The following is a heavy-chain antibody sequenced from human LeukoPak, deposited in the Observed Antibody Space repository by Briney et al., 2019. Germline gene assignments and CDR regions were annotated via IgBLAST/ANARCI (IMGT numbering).Heavy chain of an antibody. Sequence: GGSLRLSCAASGYTFSDYYMSWIRQAPGKGLEWVSYISSSSSYTNYADSVKGRFTISRDNAKNSLYLQMNSLRAEDTAVYYCARSVAGFDYWGQGTLVTVSS. CDR2: ISSSSSYT. CDR1: GYTFSDYY. D-gene: IGHD6-19*01. J-gene: IGHJ4*02. V-gene: IGHV3-11*06. CDR3: ARSVAGFDY.